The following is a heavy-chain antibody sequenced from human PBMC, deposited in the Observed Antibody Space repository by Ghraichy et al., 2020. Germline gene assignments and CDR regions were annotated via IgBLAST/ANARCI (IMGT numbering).Heavy chain of an antibody. D-gene: IGHD2-21*01. V-gene: IGHV3-48*02. Sequence: GGSLRLSCVGSGFIFSGYNMNWVRQSPGKGLEWVAYISTSSRSIFYADSVKGRFTVSRDNAKNSLSLQMSSLRNEDTAVYYCARASRVVRFYYYDGMDVWGQGTTVTVS. CDR3: ARASRVVRFYYYDGMDV. CDR1: GFIFSGYN. J-gene: IGHJ6*02. CDR2: ISTSSRSI.